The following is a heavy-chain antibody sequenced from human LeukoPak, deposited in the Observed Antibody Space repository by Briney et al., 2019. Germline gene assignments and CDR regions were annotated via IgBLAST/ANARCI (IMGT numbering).Heavy chain of an antibody. CDR2: IYYSGST. CDR1: GGSISSYY. J-gene: IGHJ3*02. V-gene: IGHV4-59*01. CDR3: ARFLGSGWSRVAFDAFDI. D-gene: IGHD6-19*01. Sequence: SETLPLTCTVSGGSISSYYWSWIRQPPGKGLEWIGYIYYSGSTNYNPSLKSRVTISVDTSKNQFSLKLSSVTAADTAVYYCARFLGSGWSRVAFDAFDIWGQGTMVTVSS.